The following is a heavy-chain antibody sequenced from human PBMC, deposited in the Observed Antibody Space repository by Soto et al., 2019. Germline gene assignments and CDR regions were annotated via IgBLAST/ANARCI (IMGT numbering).Heavy chain of an antibody. CDR1: GGTFSSYA. CDR2: IIPIFGTA. CDR3: ARGSRLRFYDFWGGSPQGDGMDV. D-gene: IGHD3-3*01. Sequence: GASVKVSCKASGGTFSSYAISWVRQAPGQGLEWMGGIIPIFGTANYAQKFQGRVTITADESTSTAYMELSSLRSEDTAVYYCARGSRLRFYDFWGGSPQGDGMDVWGQGTTVTVSS. V-gene: IGHV1-69*13. J-gene: IGHJ6*02.